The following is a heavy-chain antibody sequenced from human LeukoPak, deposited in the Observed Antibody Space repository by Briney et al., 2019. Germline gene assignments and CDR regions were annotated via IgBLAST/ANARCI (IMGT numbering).Heavy chain of an antibody. V-gene: IGHV4-59*12. Sequence: SETLSLTCTVSGGSISTYYWSWIRQPPGKGLEWIGYIYYTGSTSYNPSLKSRVTMSLDASKNQFSLKLSSVTAADTAVYYCARSNYYGSGSYGDCWGQGTLVTVSS. D-gene: IGHD3-10*01. CDR1: GGSISTYY. CDR3: ARSNYYGSGSYGDC. J-gene: IGHJ4*02. CDR2: IYYTGST.